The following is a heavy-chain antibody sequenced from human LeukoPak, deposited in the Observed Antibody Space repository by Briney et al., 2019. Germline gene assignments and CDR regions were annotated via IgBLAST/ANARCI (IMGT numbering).Heavy chain of an antibody. V-gene: IGHV3-48*04. CDR3: ARDGYDILTGYPAPYGMDV. CDR1: GFSFSNYW. J-gene: IGHJ6*02. Sequence: GGSLRLSCAASGFSFSNYWMSWVRQAPGKGLEWVSYITSNSRTIYYTDSVKGRFTISRDNAKNTLYLQMNSLRAEDTAVYYCARDGYDILTGYPAPYGMDVWGQGTTVTVSS. D-gene: IGHD3-9*01. CDR2: ITSNSRTI.